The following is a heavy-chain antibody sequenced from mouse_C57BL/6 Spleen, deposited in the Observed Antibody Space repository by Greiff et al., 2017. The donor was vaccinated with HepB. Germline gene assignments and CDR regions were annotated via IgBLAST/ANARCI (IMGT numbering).Heavy chain of an antibody. CDR3: ALGRGYFDY. CDR1: GYTFTDYY. D-gene: IGHD4-1*01. Sequence: VQLQQSGPELVKPGASVKISCKASGYTFTDYYMNWVKQSHGKSLEWIGDINPNNGGTSYNQKFKGKATLTVDKSSSTAYMELRSLTSEDSAVYYCALGRGYFDYWGQGTTLTVSS. V-gene: IGHV1-26*01. J-gene: IGHJ2*01. CDR2: INPNNGGT.